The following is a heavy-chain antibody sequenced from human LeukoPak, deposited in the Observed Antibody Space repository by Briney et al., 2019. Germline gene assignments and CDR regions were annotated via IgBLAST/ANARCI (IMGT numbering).Heavy chain of an antibody. CDR1: GLTVNSNY. J-gene: IGHJ4*02. CDR2: IYSGGTT. V-gene: IGHV3-53*01. D-gene: IGHD6-19*01. CDR3: ARVFSGWYFYFDN. Sequence: GGSLRLSCAASGLTVNSNYMNWVRQAPGKGLQWVSVIYSGGTTYYADSVKGRFTISRDNSKNTLYLQMNSLRAEDTGVYFCARVFSGWYFYFDNWGQGTLVTVSS.